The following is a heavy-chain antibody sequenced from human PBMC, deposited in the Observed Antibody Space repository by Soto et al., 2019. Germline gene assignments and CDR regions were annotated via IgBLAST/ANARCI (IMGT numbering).Heavy chain of an antibody. CDR3: AKVSYGDYPNWFDP. D-gene: IGHD4-17*01. CDR2: ISYDGSNK. Sequence: GGSLRLSCAASGFTFSSYGMHWVRQAPGKGLEWVAVISYDGSNKYYADSVKGRFTISRDNSKNTLYLQMNSLRAEDTAVYYCAKVSYGDYPNWFDPWGQGTLVTVSS. V-gene: IGHV3-30*18. J-gene: IGHJ5*02. CDR1: GFTFSSYG.